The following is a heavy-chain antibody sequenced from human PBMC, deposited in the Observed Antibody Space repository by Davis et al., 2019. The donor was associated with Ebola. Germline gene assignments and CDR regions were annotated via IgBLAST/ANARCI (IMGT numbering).Heavy chain of an antibody. D-gene: IGHD2-21*02. J-gene: IGHJ4*02. Sequence: ASVKVSCKASGYIFSNYDINWVRQASGQGLEWMEWVNPYSGHTGYVEKFKGRVTMTGDPSISTAYMELSSLTIDDTAVYYCARGYSPKCRGGDCVNDFWGQGTLVTVST. CDR2: VNPYSGHT. V-gene: IGHV1-8*01. CDR3: ARGYSPKCRGGDCVNDF. CDR1: GYIFSNYD.